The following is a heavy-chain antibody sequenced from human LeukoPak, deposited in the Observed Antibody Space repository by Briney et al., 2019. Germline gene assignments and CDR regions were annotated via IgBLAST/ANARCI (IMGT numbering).Heavy chain of an antibody. D-gene: IGHD6-13*01. CDR3: ARVRSSSWYDY. J-gene: IGHJ4*02. Sequence: GGSLRLSCATSGFTFSTSWMHWVRQAPGEGLVWVSLISSDGSTATYADSVKGRFTISGDNAKNTLYLQMNSLRVEDTAVYYCARVRSSSWYDYWGQGALVTVSS. CDR1: GFTFSTSW. V-gene: IGHV3-74*01. CDR2: ISSDGSTA.